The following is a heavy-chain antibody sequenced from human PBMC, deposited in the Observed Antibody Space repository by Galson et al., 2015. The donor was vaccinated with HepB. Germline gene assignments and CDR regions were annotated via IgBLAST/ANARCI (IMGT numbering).Heavy chain of an antibody. CDR1: GGSFSGYH. V-gene: IGHV4-34*01. CDR2: INHSGST. Sequence: ETLSLTCAVYGGSFSGYHWSWIRQPPGKGLEWIGEINHSGSTNYNPSLKSRVTISVDTSKNQFSLKLSSVTAADTAVYYCARGASVDYWGQGTLVTVSS. CDR3: ARGASVDY. J-gene: IGHJ4*02.